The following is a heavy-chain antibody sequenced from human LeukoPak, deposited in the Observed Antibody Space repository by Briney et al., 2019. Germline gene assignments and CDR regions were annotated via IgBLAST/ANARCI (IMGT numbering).Heavy chain of an antibody. V-gene: IGHV3-43D*03. Sequence: GGSLRLSCAASGFTFDDYAMHWVRQAPGKGLEWVSLISWDGGGTYYADTVKGRFTISRDNSKNSLYLQMNSLRAEDTALYYCAKDMAAYYYSSGNIDYWGQGTLVTVSS. D-gene: IGHD3-10*01. CDR1: GFTFDDYA. J-gene: IGHJ4*02. CDR3: AKDMAAYYYSSGNIDY. CDR2: ISWDGGGT.